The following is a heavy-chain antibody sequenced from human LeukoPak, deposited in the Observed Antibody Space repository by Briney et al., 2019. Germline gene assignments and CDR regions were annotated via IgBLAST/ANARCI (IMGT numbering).Heavy chain of an antibody. J-gene: IGHJ5*02. D-gene: IGHD3-10*01. CDR1: GGTFSSYA. Sequence: SVKVSCKASGGTFSSYAISWVRQAPGQGLEWMGGIIPIFGTANYAQKFQGRVTITADESTSTAYMELSSLRSEDTAVYYCARSVGMVRVNWFDPWGQGTLDTVSS. CDR2: IIPIFGTA. CDR3: ARSVGMVRVNWFDP. V-gene: IGHV1-69*13.